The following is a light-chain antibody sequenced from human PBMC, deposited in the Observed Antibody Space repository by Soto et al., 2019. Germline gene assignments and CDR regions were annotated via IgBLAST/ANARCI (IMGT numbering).Light chain of an antibody. CDR2: DVS. CDR1: SSDVGGYNY. Sequence: QSVLTQPASVSGSPGQSITISCTGTSSDVGGYNYVSWYQQHPGKAPKLMIYDVSNRPSGVSNRFSGSKSGNTASPTISGLQAEDEADYYCSSYTSSSNWVFGGGTKLTVL. V-gene: IGLV2-14*01. CDR3: SSYTSSSNWV. J-gene: IGLJ3*02.